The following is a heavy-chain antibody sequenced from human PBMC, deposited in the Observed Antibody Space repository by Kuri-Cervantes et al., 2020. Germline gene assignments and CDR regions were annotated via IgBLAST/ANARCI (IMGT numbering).Heavy chain of an antibody. Sequence: GGSLRLSCAASGFTVSSNYMSWVRQAPGKGLEWVSSISGGSTYYADSRKGRFTISRDNSKNTLHLQMNSLRAEDTAVYYCAREGYYDYIWGSYRYFNYWYFDLWGRGTLVTVSS. J-gene: IGHJ2*01. CDR3: AREGYYDYIWGSYRYFNYWYFDL. D-gene: IGHD3-16*02. V-gene: IGHV3-38-3*01. CDR1: GFTVSSNY. CDR2: ISGGST.